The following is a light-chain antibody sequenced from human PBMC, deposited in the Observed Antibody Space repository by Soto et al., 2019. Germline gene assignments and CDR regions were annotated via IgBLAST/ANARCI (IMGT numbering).Light chain of an antibody. CDR1: QSVSSN. CDR3: QQYNNWYT. CDR2: GAS. V-gene: IGKV3-15*01. Sequence: EIVMTQSPATLSVSPGGRATLSCRASQSVSSNLAWYQQKPGQTPRLLIYGASTRATGIPGRFSGSGSGTEFTLTISSLQSEDFAVYYCQQYNNWYTFGQGTKLEIK. J-gene: IGKJ2*01.